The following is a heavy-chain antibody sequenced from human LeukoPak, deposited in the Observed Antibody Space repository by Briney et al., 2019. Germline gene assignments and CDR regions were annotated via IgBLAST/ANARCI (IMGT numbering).Heavy chain of an antibody. CDR2: TYYSGST. Sequence: SETLSLTCTVSGGSISSYYWSWIRQPPGKGLEWIGDTYYSGSTNYNPSLQSRVTISVDTSKNQFSLKLNSVTAADTAVYYCARDNYRDYYYYMDVWGKGTTVTVSS. V-gene: IGHV4-59*12. CDR1: GGSISSYY. D-gene: IGHD4-11*01. J-gene: IGHJ6*03. CDR3: ARDNYRDYYYYMDV.